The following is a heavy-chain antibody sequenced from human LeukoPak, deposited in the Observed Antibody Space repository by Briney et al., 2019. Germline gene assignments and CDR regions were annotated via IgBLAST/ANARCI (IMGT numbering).Heavy chain of an antibody. CDR2: ISSGGYTT. Sequence: GGPLRLSCTDSGFTFSSHDMNWVRQAPGKGLEWVSYISSGGYTTRYADSVKGRFTISRDNAKNSLYLQMNSLRAEDTAVYYCAREGSSYAPSEPFYFDYWGQGTLVTVSS. D-gene: IGHD3-10*01. CDR1: GFTFSSHD. V-gene: IGHV3-48*03. J-gene: IGHJ4*02. CDR3: AREGSSYAPSEPFYFDY.